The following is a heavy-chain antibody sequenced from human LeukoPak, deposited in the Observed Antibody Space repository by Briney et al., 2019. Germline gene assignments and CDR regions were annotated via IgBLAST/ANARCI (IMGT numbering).Heavy chain of an antibody. D-gene: IGHD3-10*01. Sequence: GGSLRLSCVASGFTFSNYAIHWVRQAPRKGLECVSAINSDGSSTNYADSVKGRFIISRDNSKNTLYLQMGSLRAEDMAIYYCARESRPFNFGYYFDLWGQGSLVTVS. V-gene: IGHV3-64*02. CDR1: GFTFSNYA. CDR3: ARESRPFNFGYYFDL. CDR2: INSDGSST. J-gene: IGHJ4*02.